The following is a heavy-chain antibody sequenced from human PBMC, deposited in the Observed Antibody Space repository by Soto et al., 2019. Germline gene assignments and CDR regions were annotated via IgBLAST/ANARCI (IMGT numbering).Heavy chain of an antibody. Sequence: GGSLRLSCAASGFTFSSYSMNWVRQAPGKGLEWVSYISSSSSTIYYADSVKGRFTISRDNAKNSLYLQMNSLRDEDTAVYYCSRDWTTVTTTGYYYYGMDVWGQGTTVTVSS. CDR3: SRDWTTVTTTGYYYYGMDV. D-gene: IGHD4-4*01. J-gene: IGHJ6*02. V-gene: IGHV3-48*02. CDR2: ISSSSSTI. CDR1: GFTFSSYS.